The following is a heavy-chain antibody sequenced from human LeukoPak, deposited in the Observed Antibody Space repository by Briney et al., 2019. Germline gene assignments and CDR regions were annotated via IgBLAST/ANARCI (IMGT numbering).Heavy chain of an antibody. CDR2: ISGSGGST. Sequence: GGSLRLSCAASGFTFSSYAMSWVRQAPGKELEWVSAISGSGGSTYYADSVKGRFTISRDNSKNTLYLQMNSLRAEDTAVYYCAKGPCVYGVRCFMDVWGQGTTVTVSS. D-gene: IGHD4-17*01. CDR1: GFTFSSYA. CDR3: AKGPCVYGVRCFMDV. J-gene: IGHJ6*02. V-gene: IGHV3-23*01.